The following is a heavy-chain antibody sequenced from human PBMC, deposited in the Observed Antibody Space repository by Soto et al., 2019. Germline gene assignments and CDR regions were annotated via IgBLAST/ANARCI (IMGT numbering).Heavy chain of an antibody. CDR1: GFTFSSYS. D-gene: IGHD6-6*01. CDR2: ISSSSSYI. J-gene: IGHJ6*02. Sequence: PGGSLRLSCAASGFTFSSYSMNWVRQAPGKGLEWVSSISSSSSYIYYADSVKGRFTISRDNTKNSLYLQMNSLRAEDTAAYYCARDRDSSSSHYYYYGMDVWGQGTTVTVSS. CDR3: ARDRDSSSSHYYYYGMDV. V-gene: IGHV3-21*01.